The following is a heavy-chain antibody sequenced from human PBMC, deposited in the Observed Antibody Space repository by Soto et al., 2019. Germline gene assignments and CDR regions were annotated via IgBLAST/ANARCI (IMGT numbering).Heavy chain of an antibody. D-gene: IGHD5-18*01. CDR1: GYTFTGYY. J-gene: IGHJ4*02. CDR3: ARGVVDTAMVYYFDY. V-gene: IGHV1-2*02. Sequence: GASVKVSCKASGYTFTGYYMHWVRQAPGQGLEWMGWINPNSGGTNYAQKFQGRVTMTRDTSISTAYMELSRLRSDDTAVYYCARGVVDTAMVYYFDYWRQGTLVTVSS. CDR2: INPNSGGT.